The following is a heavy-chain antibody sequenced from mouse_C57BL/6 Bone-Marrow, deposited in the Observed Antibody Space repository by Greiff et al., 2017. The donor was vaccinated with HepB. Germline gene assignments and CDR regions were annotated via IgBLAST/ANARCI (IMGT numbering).Heavy chain of an antibody. V-gene: IGHV1-66*01. CDR3: ARCSSYEYYAMDY. D-gene: IGHD1-1*01. Sequence: QVQLQQSGPELVKPGASVKISCKASGYSFTSYYIHWVKQRPGQGLEWIGWIYPGSGNTKYNEKFKGKATLTADTSSSTTYMQLSSLTSEDSAVYYCARCSSYEYYAMDYWGQGTSVTVSS. J-gene: IGHJ4*01. CDR1: GYSFTSYY. CDR2: IYPGSGNT.